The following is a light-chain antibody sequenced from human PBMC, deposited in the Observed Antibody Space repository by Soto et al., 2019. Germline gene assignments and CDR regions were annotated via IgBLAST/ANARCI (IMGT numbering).Light chain of an antibody. J-gene: IGLJ1*01. CDR2: NSY. V-gene: IGLV1-44*01. Sequence: QTMLTQPPSASGTPGQRVTISCSGSSANIGSKTVNWYQQLPGTVPKLLIYNSYQRPSGVPDRFSASKSGTSASLAISGLQSEDEADYYCSSWDASLNGYSFGTGTKVTVL. CDR1: SANIGSKT. CDR3: SSWDASLNGYS.